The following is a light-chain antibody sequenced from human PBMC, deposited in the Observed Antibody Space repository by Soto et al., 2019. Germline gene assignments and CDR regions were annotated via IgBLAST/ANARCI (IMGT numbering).Light chain of an antibody. Sequence: QSVLTQPPSPSGAPGQSVTISCTGTNSDVGGYNYVSWYQQHPGKAPKLMIYEVSKRPSGVPDRFSGSKSGNTASLTVSGLQAEDEADYYCSSYAGSNNLVFGTGTKVTVL. J-gene: IGLJ1*01. CDR2: EVS. V-gene: IGLV2-8*01. CDR1: NSDVGGYNY. CDR3: SSYAGSNNLV.